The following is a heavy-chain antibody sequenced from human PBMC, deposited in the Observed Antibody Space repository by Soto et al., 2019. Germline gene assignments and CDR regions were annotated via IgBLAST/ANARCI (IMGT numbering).Heavy chain of an antibody. J-gene: IGHJ6*02. D-gene: IGHD2-15*01. V-gene: IGHV3-64D*06. CDR2: ISSNGGSA. CDR3: VKGGVVVVGYYYGMDV. Sequence: GGSLRLSCSASGFTFSNYAMHWVRQAPGKGLEHVSAISSNGGSAYYADSVKGRFTISRDNSKNTLYLQMSSLRGEGTAVYYCVKGGVVVVGYYYGMDVWGQGTTVTVSS. CDR1: GFTFSNYA.